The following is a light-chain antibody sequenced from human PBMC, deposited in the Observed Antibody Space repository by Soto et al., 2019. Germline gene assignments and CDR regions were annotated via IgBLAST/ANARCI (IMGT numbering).Light chain of an antibody. Sequence: EIVLTQSPATLSLSPGERATLSCRASQSVSSYLAWYRQKPGQPPRLLIYDASSRATGIPDRFSGGGSGTDFTLTISRLGPEDFAVYYCQQSGTSPQTFGQGTKVDIK. V-gene: IGKV3-20*01. CDR2: DAS. J-gene: IGKJ1*01. CDR1: QSVSSY. CDR3: QQSGTSPQT.